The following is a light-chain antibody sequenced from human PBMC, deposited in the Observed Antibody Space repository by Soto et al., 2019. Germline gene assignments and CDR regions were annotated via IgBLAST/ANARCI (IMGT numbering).Light chain of an antibody. J-gene: IGKJ1*01. V-gene: IGKV3-15*01. CDR3: QQYNYWPPGT. CDR2: GAS. Sequence: EIVMTQSPATLSVSPGERATLSCRASQSVSSNLAWYQQKPGQAPRLLIYGASTRATGIPARFSGSGSGTEVTLTISSLQSEEFPVYYCQQYNYWPPGTFGQGTKVEI. CDR1: QSVSSN.